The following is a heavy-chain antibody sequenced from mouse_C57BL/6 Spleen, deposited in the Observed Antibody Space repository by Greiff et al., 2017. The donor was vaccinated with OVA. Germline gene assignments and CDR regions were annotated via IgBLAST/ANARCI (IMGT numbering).Heavy chain of an antibody. J-gene: IGHJ1*03. D-gene: IGHD1-1*01. Sequence: VQLVESGPELVKPGASVKISCKASGYAFSSSWMNWVKQRPGKGLEWIGRIYPGDGDTNYNGKFKGKATLTADKSSSTAYMQLSSLTSEDSAVYFCAPHYYGSSPYWYFDVWGTGTTVTVSS. V-gene: IGHV1-82*01. CDR3: APHYYGSSPYWYFDV. CDR2: IYPGDGDT. CDR1: GYAFSSSW.